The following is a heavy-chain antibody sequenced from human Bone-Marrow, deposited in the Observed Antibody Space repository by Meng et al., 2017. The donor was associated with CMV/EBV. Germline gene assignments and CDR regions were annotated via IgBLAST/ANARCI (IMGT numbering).Heavy chain of an antibody. J-gene: IGHJ6*02. V-gene: IGHV1-46*01. CDR1: GYTFTNYY. Sequence: ASAKVSCKASGYTFTNYYMHWVRQAPGQGLEWMGIINPSGGSTSYAQKFQGRVTMTRDTSTSTVYMVLSSLRFEDTAVYYCARAPYSSSSGGEYGMDVWGQGTTVTVSS. D-gene: IGHD6-6*01. CDR3: ARAPYSSSSGGEYGMDV. CDR2: INPSGGST.